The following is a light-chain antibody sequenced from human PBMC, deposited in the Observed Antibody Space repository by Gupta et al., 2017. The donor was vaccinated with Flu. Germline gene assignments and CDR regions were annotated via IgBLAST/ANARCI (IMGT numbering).Light chain of an antibody. J-gene: IGKJ1*01. Sequence: DIQMTQSPSPVSASVGDRVTITCRAIQGISSWLTWYQQRPGKAPKLLISTASSLQSGVSSRFIGSGSGTDFTLTISSLQPEDFATYYCQQAYSHPCTFGQGTKVEIK. CDR2: TAS. V-gene: IGKV1D-12*01. CDR3: QQAYSHPCT. CDR1: QGISSW.